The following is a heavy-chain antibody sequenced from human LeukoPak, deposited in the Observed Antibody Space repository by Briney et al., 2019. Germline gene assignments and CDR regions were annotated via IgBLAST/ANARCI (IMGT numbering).Heavy chain of an antibody. Sequence: SETLSLTCTVSHYSISSGNYWGWIRQPPGKGLEWIGSVHHSGTTYQNPSLKSRVTISIDTSRNQLSLRLTSVTAADTAVYYCARTRLVDTAMLRLGYYFDYWGQGTLVTVSS. J-gene: IGHJ4*02. CDR3: ARTRLVDTAMLRLGYYFDY. V-gene: IGHV4-38-2*02. D-gene: IGHD5-18*01. CDR2: VHHSGTT. CDR1: HYSISSGNY.